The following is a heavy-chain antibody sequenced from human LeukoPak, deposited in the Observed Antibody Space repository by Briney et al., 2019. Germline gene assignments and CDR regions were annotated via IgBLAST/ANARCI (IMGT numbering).Heavy chain of an antibody. J-gene: IGHJ6*03. CDR1: GGSISSSSYY. V-gene: IGHV4-39*07. Sequence: SETLSLTCTVSGGSISSSSYYWGWIRQPPGKGLEGIGEINHSGSTNYNPSLKSRVTISVDTSKNQFSLKLSSVAAADTAVYYCARANDYYYYYMDVWGKGTTVTVSS. CDR2: INHSGST. CDR3: ARANDYYYYYMDV.